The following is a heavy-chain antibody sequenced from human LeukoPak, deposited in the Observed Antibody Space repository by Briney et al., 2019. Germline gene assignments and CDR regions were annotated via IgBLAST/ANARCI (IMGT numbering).Heavy chain of an antibody. CDR1: GGSFSGYY. V-gene: IGHV4-34*01. D-gene: IGHD6-6*01. CDR2: INHSGST. Sequence: KPSETLSLTCAVYGGSFSGYYWSWIRQPPGKGLEWIGEINHSGSTNYNPSLKSRVTISVDTSKNQFSLKLSSVTAADTAVYYCATHFEVGGSSSPYDAFDIWGQGTMVTVSS. J-gene: IGHJ3*02. CDR3: ATHFEVGGSSSPYDAFDI.